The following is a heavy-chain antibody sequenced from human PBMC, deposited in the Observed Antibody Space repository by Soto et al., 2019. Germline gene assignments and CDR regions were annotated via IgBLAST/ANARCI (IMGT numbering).Heavy chain of an antibody. CDR3: VTWHLQEHAYDV. D-gene: IGHD4-4*01. CDR1: GLTVSGKKY. CDR2: FYDLDGT. V-gene: IGHV3-53*01. J-gene: IGHJ3*01. Sequence: DVQLVESGGGLIQPGGSLRLSCAVSGLTVSGKKYVAWVRQAPGKGLEWVSGFYDLDGTYYADSLKGRFTTSGDSSRTIVYLQMNGLRPEDTAVYYCVTWHLQEHAYDVWGQGTTVTVSS.